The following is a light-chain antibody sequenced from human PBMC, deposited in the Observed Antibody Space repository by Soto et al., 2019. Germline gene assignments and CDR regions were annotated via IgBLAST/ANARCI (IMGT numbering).Light chain of an antibody. CDR3: AAWDDRLNGYV. CDR2: SNN. Sequence: QSALTQPPSASGTPGQRVTISCSGSSSNIGSNTVNWYQQLPGTAPKLLIYSNNQRPSGVPDRFSGSKYGTSASLAISGLQSEDEADYYCAAWDDRLNGYVFGNGTKLTV. V-gene: IGLV1-44*01. CDR1: SSNIGSNT. J-gene: IGLJ1*01.